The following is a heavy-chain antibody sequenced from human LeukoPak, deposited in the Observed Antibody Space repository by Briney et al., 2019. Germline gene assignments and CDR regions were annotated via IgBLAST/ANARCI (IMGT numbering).Heavy chain of an antibody. CDR2: ISSSGSTI. D-gene: IGHD3-10*01. CDR1: GFTFSDYY. V-gene: IGHV3-11*01. J-gene: IGHJ6*02. CDR3: ARIQLLWFGELLPAWYYYGMDV. Sequence: GGSLRLSCVASGFTFSDYYMSRIRQAPGKGLEWVSYISSSGSTIYYADSVKGRFTIPRDNAKNSLYLQMNSLRAEDTAVYYCARIQLLWFGELLPAWYYYGMDVWGQGTTVTVSS.